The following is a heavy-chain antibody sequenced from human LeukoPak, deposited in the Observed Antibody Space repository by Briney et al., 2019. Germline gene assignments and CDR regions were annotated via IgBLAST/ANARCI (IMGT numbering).Heavy chain of an antibody. CDR3: ARHGVYDSIGSGAFDI. Sequence: SETLSLTCTVSGGSIRSSSYFWGWIRQPPGKGLEWVGSIYFSGNTYYNPSLKSRVTISVDRSKNQFSLKRTDVTAADTAVFYGARHGVYDSIGSGAFDIWGQGTMVTVSS. J-gene: IGHJ3*02. CDR1: GGSIRSSSYF. D-gene: IGHD3-22*01. CDR2: IYFSGNT. V-gene: IGHV4-39*01.